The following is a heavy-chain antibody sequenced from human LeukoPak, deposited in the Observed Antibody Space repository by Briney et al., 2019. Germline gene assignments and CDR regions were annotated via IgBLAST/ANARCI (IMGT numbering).Heavy chain of an antibody. CDR3: ARDVYGDYVGAFDI. D-gene: IGHD4-17*01. J-gene: IGHJ3*02. V-gene: IGHV1-18*01. CDR1: GYTFTSYG. CDR2: ISAYNGNT. Sequence: ASVKVSCKASGYTFTSYGISWVRQAPGQGLEWMGWISAYNGNTNYAQKLQGRVTMTTDTSTSTAYVELRSLRSDDTAVYYCARDVYGDYVGAFDIWGQGTMVTVSS.